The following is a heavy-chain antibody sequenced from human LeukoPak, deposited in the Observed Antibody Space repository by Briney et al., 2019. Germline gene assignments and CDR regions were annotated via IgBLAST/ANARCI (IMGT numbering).Heavy chain of an antibody. D-gene: IGHD3-9*01. Sequence: GGSLRLSCAASGFTFSTSSMNWVRQAPGKGLEWVSYISGSSSSIYYADSVKGRFTISRDNAKNSLYLQMNTLRAEDTALYYCARHIDWEAFDIWGQGTMVTVSS. J-gene: IGHJ3*02. CDR1: GFTFSTSS. CDR3: ARHIDWEAFDI. CDR2: ISGSSSSI. V-gene: IGHV3-48*01.